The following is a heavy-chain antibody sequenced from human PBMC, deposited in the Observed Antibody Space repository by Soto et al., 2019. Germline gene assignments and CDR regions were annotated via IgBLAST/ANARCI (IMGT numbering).Heavy chain of an antibody. CDR1: GYTFTSYA. V-gene: IGHV1-3*05. J-gene: IGHJ4*02. CDR3: AGAPGGSGTVFDY. Sequence: QVQLVQSGAEEKKPGASVKVSCKASGYTFTSYAMHWVRQAPGQRLEWMGWINAGNGNTKYSQKFQGRVTITRERTASPADMEPGSQKSEDTAVHDWAGAPGGSGTVFDYWVLATPVT. CDR2: INAGNGNT. D-gene: IGHD2-15*01.